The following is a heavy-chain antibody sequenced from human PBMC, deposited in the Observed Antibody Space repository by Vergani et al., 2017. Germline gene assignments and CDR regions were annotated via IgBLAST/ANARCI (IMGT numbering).Heavy chain of an antibody. D-gene: IGHD5-24*01. CDR1: GDSISSNNC. V-gene: IGHV4-4*03. Sequence: QVQLQESGPGLVKPPGTLSLTCAVSGDSISSNNCWTWVRQPPGKGLEWIGEICHTEDTKYSPSLKSRVTVSVDESRNLFSLRLNSVTAADTAVYYCARDHRDYNNYPGTFDIWGQGSMVTVSS. J-gene: IGHJ3*02. CDR3: ARDHRDYNNYPGTFDI. CDR2: ICHTEDT.